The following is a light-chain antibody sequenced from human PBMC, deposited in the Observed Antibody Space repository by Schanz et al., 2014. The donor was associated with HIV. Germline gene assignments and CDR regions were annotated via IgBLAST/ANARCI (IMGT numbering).Light chain of an antibody. CDR3: QQYNNWPPFT. J-gene: IGKJ2*01. CDR2: GAS. V-gene: IGKV3-15*01. Sequence: EIVMTQSPATLSLSPGERVTLFCRASQSVGSSLAWYQQRLGQAPSLLIYGASSRATGIPARFSGSGSGTEFTLTISSLQSEDFAVYYCQQYNNWPPFTFGQGTKLEFK. CDR1: QSVGSS.